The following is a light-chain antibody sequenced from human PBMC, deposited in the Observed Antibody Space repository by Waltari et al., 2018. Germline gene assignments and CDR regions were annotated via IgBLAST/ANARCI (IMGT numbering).Light chain of an antibody. V-gene: IGLV2-14*03. CDR2: DVS. CDR3: SSYTSSSTLEGV. J-gene: IGLJ2*01. Sequence: QSALTQPASVSGSPGPSITLSCTGTSSDVGGYNYVSWYQQHPGKAPKLMIYDVSNRPSGVSNRFSGSKSGNTASLTISGLQAEDEADYYCSSYTSSSTLEGVFGGGTKLTVL. CDR1: SSDVGGYNY.